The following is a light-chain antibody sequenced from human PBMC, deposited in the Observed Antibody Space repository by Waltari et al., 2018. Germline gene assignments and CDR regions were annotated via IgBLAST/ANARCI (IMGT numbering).Light chain of an antibody. CDR3: QNHERLPAT. CDR1: QSIRKY. J-gene: IGKJ1*01. V-gene: IGKV3-20*01. Sequence: EVVLTQSPGTLSLSPGERATLSCRASQSIRKYLVWYQQRPCQAPRLLIYAASTRATGIPDRFSGSGFGTDFSLTISRLEPEDFAVYYCQNHERLPATFGQGTRVEIK. CDR2: AAS.